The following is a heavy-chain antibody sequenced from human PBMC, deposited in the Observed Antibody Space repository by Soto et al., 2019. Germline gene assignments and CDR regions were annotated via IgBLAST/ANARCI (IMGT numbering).Heavy chain of an antibody. CDR1: GGSISSGAYY. CDR2: IYYSGST. J-gene: IGHJ3*02. V-gene: IGHV4-30-4*01. Sequence: QVQLQESGPGLVKPSQTLSLTCTVSGGSISSGAYYWSWIRQPPGKGLEWIGYIYYSGSTYYNPSLKSRVTISVDTSKSQFCLKLSSVTAAATAVYYCAGGYDILTGYYHGAFYICGQGTMVTVSS. CDR3: AGGYDILTGYYHGAFYI. D-gene: IGHD3-9*01.